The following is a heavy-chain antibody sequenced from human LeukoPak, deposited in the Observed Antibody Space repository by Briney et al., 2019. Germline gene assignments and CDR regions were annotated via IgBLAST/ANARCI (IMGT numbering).Heavy chain of an antibody. CDR2: INHSGST. CDR3: ARDLRIATRRFDY. J-gene: IGHJ4*02. CDR1: GGSFSGYY. V-gene: IGHV4-34*01. Sequence: SETLSLTCAVYGGSFSGYYWSWIRQPPGKGLEWIGEINHSGSTNYNPSLKSRVTISLDTSKSQFSLKLSSVTAADTAVYYCARDLRIATRRFDYWGQGTLVTVSS. D-gene: IGHD6-6*01.